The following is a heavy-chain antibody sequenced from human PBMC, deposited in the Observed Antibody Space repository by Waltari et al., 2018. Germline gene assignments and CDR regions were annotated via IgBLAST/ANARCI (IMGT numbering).Heavy chain of an antibody. D-gene: IGHD5-12*01. J-gene: IGHJ3*01. CDR2: VSYSGTT. Sequence: QLQLQESGPRLVRPSETLSLICRVSGVSITSNRNYGAGIRQSPGEGLEWIGTVSYSGTTYISPSLKSRVSVSRDTAKNQVSLILGSVTAADMAVYYCATYIGASVGTAAFDVWGQGTMVTVSS. CDR1: GVSITSNRNY. V-gene: IGHV4-39*01. CDR3: ATYIGASVGTAAFDV.